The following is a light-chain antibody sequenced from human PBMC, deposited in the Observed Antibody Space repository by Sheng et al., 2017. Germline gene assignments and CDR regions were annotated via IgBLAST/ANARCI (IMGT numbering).Light chain of an antibody. Sequence: SYVLTQPPSVSVAPGKTASITCGENNIGSKTVHWYQKKPGQAPIVVVYDDSDRPSGIPERFSGSNSDNTATLTISRVEPGDEADYFCQVWDAISDHPGVFGGGTKLSVL. CDR2: DDS. J-gene: IGLJ3*02. V-gene: IGLV3-21*03. CDR1: NIGSKT. CDR3: QVWDAISDHPGV.